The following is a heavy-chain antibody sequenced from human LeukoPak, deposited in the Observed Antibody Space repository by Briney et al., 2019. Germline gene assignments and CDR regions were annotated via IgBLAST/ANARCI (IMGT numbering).Heavy chain of an antibody. Sequence: QPGRSLRLSCAAPGFTFSSYAMHWVRQVLGKGLEWVAIISYDGNNKYYADSVKGRFTISRDNSKNTLYLQMNSLRAEDTAVYYCARDKEGDWGQGTLVTVSS. V-gene: IGHV3-30-3*01. CDR3: ARDKEGD. CDR1: GFTFSSYA. CDR2: ISYDGNNK. J-gene: IGHJ4*02.